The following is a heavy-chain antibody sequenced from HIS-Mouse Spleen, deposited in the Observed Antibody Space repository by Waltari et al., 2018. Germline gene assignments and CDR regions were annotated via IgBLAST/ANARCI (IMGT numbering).Heavy chain of an antibody. V-gene: IGHV4-39*07. Sequence: QLQLQESGPGLVKPSETLSLTCPVSGGSLSSRSYYWGWIRQPPGKGLEWIGSIYYSGSTYYNPSLKSRVTISVDTSKNQLSLKLSSVTAADTAVYYCAREIPYSSSWYDWYFDLWGRGTLVTVSS. CDR2: IYYSGST. CDR3: AREIPYSSSWYDWYFDL. CDR1: GGSLSSRSYY. D-gene: IGHD6-13*01. J-gene: IGHJ2*01.